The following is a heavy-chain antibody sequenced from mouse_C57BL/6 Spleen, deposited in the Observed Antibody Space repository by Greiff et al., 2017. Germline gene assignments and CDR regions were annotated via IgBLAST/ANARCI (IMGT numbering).Heavy chain of an antibody. J-gene: IGHJ2*01. CDR1: GFTFSDYG. CDR3: ARGGITTVGYFDY. CDR2: ISSGSSTI. D-gene: IGHD1-1*01. V-gene: IGHV5-17*01. Sequence: EVMLVESGGGLVKPGGSLKLSCAASGFTFSDYGMHWVRQAPEKGLEWVAYISSGSSTIYYADTVKGRFTISRDNAKNTLFLQMTSLRSEDTAMYYCARGGITTVGYFDYWGQGTTLTVSS.